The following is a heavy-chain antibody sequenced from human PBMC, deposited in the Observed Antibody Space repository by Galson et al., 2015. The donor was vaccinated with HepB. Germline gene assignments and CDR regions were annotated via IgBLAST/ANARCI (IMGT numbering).Heavy chain of an antibody. D-gene: IGHD3-22*01. CDR2: ISYDGSNK. CDR1: GFTFSSYA. Sequence: SLRLSCAASGFTFSSYAMHWVRQAPGKGLEWVAVISYDGSNKYYADSVKGRFTISRDNSKNTLYLQMNSLRAEDTAVYYCARDRAEYYYDSSGYNYYYYGMDVWGQGTTVTVSS. J-gene: IGHJ6*02. CDR3: ARDRAEYYYDSSGYNYYYYGMDV. V-gene: IGHV3-30-3*01.